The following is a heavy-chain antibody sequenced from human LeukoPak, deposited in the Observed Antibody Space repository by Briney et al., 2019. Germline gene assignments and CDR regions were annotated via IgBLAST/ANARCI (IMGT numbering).Heavy chain of an antibody. CDR3: AKDRMAGVLTGWFDP. CDR2: ISYDGGKK. CDR1: GFTFSSHD. V-gene: IGHV3-30*18. Sequence: GGSLRLSCAASGFTFSSHDMHWVRQAPGKGLEWVAIISYDGGKKDYADSVKGRFTISRDNSKNTLYLQMNSLRAEDTAVYYCAKDRMAGVLTGWFDPWGQGTLVTVSS. J-gene: IGHJ5*02. D-gene: IGHD5-24*01.